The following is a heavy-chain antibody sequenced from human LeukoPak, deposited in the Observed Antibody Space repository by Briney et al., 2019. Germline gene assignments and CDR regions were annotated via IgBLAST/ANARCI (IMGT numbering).Heavy chain of an antibody. Sequence: SETLSLTCTVSGGAIDNYYWSWIRQPPGKGLEWIAYVYYSGTINYNPSLESRVTISVDTSKNQFSLRLTSVAAADTAVYYCARHGTAAGPFQLWGQGTLVSVFS. J-gene: IGHJ1*01. CDR2: VYYSGTI. D-gene: IGHD2-21*02. CDR3: ARHGTAAGPFQL. V-gene: IGHV4-59*08. CDR1: GGAIDNYY.